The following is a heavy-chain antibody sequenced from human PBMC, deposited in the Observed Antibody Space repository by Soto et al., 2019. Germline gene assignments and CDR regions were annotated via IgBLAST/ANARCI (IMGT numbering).Heavy chain of an antibody. Sequence: SETLSLTGTVSGGSMSSYYRRWIRQPAGQGLEWSGRIYYSGSTYYNPSLKSRVTISVDTSKNQFSLKLSSVTAADTAVYYCARHRWFGTHGQRPPQYYYYGMDVWGQGTTVTVS. CDR1: GGSMSSYY. J-gene: IGHJ6*02. CDR2: IYYSGST. CDR3: ARHRWFGTHGQRPPQYYYYGMDV. V-gene: IGHV4-59*05. D-gene: IGHD3-10*01.